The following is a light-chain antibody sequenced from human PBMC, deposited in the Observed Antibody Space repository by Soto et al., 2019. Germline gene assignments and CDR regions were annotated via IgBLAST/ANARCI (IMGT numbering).Light chain of an antibody. V-gene: IGLV2-14*01. CDR1: SSDVGGYNY. CDR3: ISCTSSSTGV. Sequence: QSALTQPASVSGSPGQSITISCTGTSSDVGGYNYVSWYQQHPGKAPKLMIYEVSNRPSGVSDRFSGSRSGNTASLTISGLQAEEESDYYCISCTSSSTGVFGGGTKLTVL. J-gene: IGLJ3*02. CDR2: EVS.